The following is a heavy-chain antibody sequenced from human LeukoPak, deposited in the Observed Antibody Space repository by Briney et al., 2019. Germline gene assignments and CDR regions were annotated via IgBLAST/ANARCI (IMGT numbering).Heavy chain of an antibody. CDR2: ISYDGSNK. V-gene: IGHV3-30*18. J-gene: IGHJ3*02. CDR3: AKGSSGWSTDAFDI. CDR1: GFTFSSYG. Sequence: GGSLRLSCAASGFTFSSYGMHWVRQAPGKGLEWVAVISYDGSNKYYADSVKGRFTISRDNSKNSLYLQMNSLRAEDTALYYCAKGSSGWSTDAFDIWGQGTMVTVSS. D-gene: IGHD6-13*01.